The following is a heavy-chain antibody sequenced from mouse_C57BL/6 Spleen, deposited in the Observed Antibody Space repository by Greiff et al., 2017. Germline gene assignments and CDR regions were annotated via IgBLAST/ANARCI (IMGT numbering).Heavy chain of an antibody. CDR1: GYTFTSYW. D-gene: IGHD2-12*01. CDR2: IYPSDSET. Sequence: VQLQQPGAELVRPGSSVKLSCKASGYTFTSYWMDWVKQRPGQGLEWIGNIYPSDSETHYNQKFKDKATLTVDTSSSTAYMQLSSLTSEDSAVYYCARRGLLYFYFDYWGQGTTLTVSS. J-gene: IGHJ2*01. V-gene: IGHV1-61*01. CDR3: ARRGLLYFYFDY.